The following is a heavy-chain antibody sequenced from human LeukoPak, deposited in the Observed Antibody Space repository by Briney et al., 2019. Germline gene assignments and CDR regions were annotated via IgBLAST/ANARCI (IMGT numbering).Heavy chain of an antibody. CDR1: GGSISSYY. CDR3: ARLSTYYYDSSGLDAFDI. Sequence: PSETLSLTCTVSGGSISSYYWSWIRQPPGKGLEWIGYIYYSGSTNYNPSLKSRVTISVDTSKNQFSLKLSSVTAADTAVYYCARLSTYYYDSSGLDAFDIWAKGQWSPSLQ. D-gene: IGHD3-22*01. CDR2: IYYSGST. J-gene: IGHJ3*02. V-gene: IGHV4-59*08.